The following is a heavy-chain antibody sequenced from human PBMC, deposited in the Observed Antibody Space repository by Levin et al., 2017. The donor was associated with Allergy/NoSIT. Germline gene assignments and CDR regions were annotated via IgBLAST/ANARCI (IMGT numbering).Heavy chain of an antibody. V-gene: IGHV3-30*04. D-gene: IGHD2-15*01. Sequence: GGSLRLSCAASGFTFSDFSMHWVRQAPGKGLEWVAVILYDGSNYYADSVKGRLTISRDTSKNTLYLQMNSLRTEDTAVYYCARGSPRPPDYWGQGTLVTVSS. CDR3: ARGSPRPPDY. CDR2: ILYDGSN. J-gene: IGHJ4*02. CDR1: GFTFSDFS.